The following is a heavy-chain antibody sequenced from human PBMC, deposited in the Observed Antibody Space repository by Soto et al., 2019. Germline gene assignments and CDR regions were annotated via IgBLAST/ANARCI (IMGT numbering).Heavy chain of an antibody. Sequence: PGGSLRLSCAASGFTYINYAMSWVRQAPGKGLEWVSTIGTSGGTYYPDSVRGRFTISRDNSRNTLYLQMNSLRPEDTAVYYCAKRALYYFDSWGQGTQVTVSS. CDR2: IGTSGGT. V-gene: IGHV3-23*01. J-gene: IGHJ4*02. CDR1: GFTYINYA. CDR3: AKRALYYFDS.